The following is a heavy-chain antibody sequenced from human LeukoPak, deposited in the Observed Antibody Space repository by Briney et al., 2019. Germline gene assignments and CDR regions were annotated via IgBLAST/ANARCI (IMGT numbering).Heavy chain of an antibody. J-gene: IGHJ3*02. V-gene: IGHV1-2*02. CDR1: GYTFTSYG. D-gene: IGHD4-17*01. CDR3: ARERVGDYEGHAFDI. Sequence: ASVKVSCKASGYTFTSYGISWVRQAPGQGLEWMGWINPNSGGTNYAQKFQGRVTMTRDTSISTAYMELSRLRSDDTAVYYCARERVGDYEGHAFDIWGQGTMVTVSS. CDR2: INPNSGGT.